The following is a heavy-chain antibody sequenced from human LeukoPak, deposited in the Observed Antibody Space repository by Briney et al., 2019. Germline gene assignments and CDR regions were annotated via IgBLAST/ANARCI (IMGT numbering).Heavy chain of an antibody. CDR2: IYTSGST. V-gene: IGHV4-4*07. CDR3: ARSIAAAGIPNWFDP. Sequence: PSETLSLTCTVSGGSISSYYWSWIRQPAGKGLEWIGRIYTSGSTNYNPSLKSRVTISVDTSKNQFSLKLSSVTAADTAVYYCARSIAAAGIPNWFDPWGQGTLVTVSS. J-gene: IGHJ5*02. CDR1: GGSISSYY. D-gene: IGHD6-13*01.